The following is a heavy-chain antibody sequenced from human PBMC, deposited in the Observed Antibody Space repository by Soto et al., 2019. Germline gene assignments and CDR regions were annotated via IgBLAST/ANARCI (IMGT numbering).Heavy chain of an antibody. CDR1: GGAFNTFG. Sequence: SVKVSCKASGGAFNTFGFSWVRQAPGQGLEWMGGIIPFFRTANYAQKFQDRVTITADESTSTVYMDLRSLRPEDTAKYYCARSPPIASGDKYFYEFWDQGALVIVST. J-gene: IGHJ4*02. D-gene: IGHD4-17*01. CDR3: ARSPPIASGDKYFYEF. CDR2: IIPFFRTA. V-gene: IGHV1-69*13.